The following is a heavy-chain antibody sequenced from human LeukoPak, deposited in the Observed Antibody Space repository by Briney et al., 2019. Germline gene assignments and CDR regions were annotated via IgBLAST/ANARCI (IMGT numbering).Heavy chain of an antibody. V-gene: IGHV3-21*01. CDR3: ARAPLHLAMYHYFDY. Sequence: GGSLRLSCAASGFTFSTYSMNWVRQAPGKGLERVSYISTSSSYIHYADSVNGRFTISRDNAKKSLFLQMNSLRAEDTAVYYCARAPLHLAMYHYFDYWGQGTLVTVSS. D-gene: IGHD2-2*01. CDR1: GFTFSTYS. J-gene: IGHJ4*02. CDR2: ISTSSSYI.